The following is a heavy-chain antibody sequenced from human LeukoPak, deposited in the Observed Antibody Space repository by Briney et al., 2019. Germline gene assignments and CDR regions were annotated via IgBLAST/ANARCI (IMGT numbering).Heavy chain of an antibody. D-gene: IGHD3-9*01. CDR2: ISYDGSNK. J-gene: IGHJ4*02. CDR1: GFTFSSYG. Sequence: GRSLRLSCAASGFTFSSYGMHWGRQAPGKGLEWVAVISYDGSNKYYADSVKGRFTITRDNSKNTLYLQMNSLRAEDTAVYYCAKVLYFDNYYFDYWGQGTLVTVSS. V-gene: IGHV3-30*18. CDR3: AKVLYFDNYYFDY.